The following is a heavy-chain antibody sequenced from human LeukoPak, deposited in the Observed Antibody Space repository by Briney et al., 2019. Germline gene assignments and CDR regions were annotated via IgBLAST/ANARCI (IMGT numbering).Heavy chain of an antibody. D-gene: IGHD2-2*01. CDR2: TSYDGSNK. J-gene: IGHJ1*01. CDR1: GFTFTSYG. Sequence: GGSLRLSCAASGFTFTSYGMHWVRQAPGKGLEWVAVTSYDGSNKYYADSVKGRFTISRDYSKNTLYLQVNSLRAEDTAVYYCASFHCSSTSCHLSGYFQHWGQGTLVTVSS. CDR3: ASFHCSSTSCHLSGYFQH. V-gene: IGHV3-30*03.